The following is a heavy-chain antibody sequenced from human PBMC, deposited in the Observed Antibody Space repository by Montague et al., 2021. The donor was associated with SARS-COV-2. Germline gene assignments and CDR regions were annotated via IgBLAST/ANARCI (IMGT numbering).Heavy chain of an antibody. CDR1: GFTFSAYE. V-gene: IGHV3-48*03. J-gene: IGHJ3*02. CDR2: IGTSGSPI. CDR3: ARENGADALDI. D-gene: IGHD2-8*01. Sequence: SLRLSCAASGFTFSAYEMGWVRQAPGKGLEWVSYIGTSGSPIFYAESVKGRFTVSRDNAKKSLFLQMNSLRVEDTAIYYCARENGADALDIWGQGTMVIVSS.